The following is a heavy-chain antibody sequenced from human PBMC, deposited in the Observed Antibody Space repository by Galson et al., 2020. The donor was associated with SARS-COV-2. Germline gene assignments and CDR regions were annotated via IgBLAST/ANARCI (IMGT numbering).Heavy chain of an antibody. CDR3: AKDYRYVGVVADQEY. J-gene: IGHJ4*02. V-gene: IGHV3-30*18. Sequence: GGSLRLSCAASGFTFSSYGMHWVRQAPGKGLEWVAVISYDGSNKYYADSVKGRFTISRDNSKNTLYLQMNSLRAEDTAVYYCAKDYRYVGVVADQEYWGQGTLVTVSA. CDR2: ISYDGSNK. CDR1: GFTFSSYG. D-gene: IGHD2-15*01.